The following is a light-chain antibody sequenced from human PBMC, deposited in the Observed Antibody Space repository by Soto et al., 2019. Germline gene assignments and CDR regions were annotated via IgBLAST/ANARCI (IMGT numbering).Light chain of an antibody. CDR1: QSINNY. V-gene: IGKV1-39*01. CDR3: QQPYNTPPWT. Sequence: IQMTQSPSSLSPSVGDRVTITCRTSQSINNYLNWYQQKPGRAPKLLIYGASDLQSGVPSRFSGSGYGTDFTLTISSLQPEDFATYYCQQPYNTPPWTFGPGTRV. J-gene: IGKJ1*01. CDR2: GAS.